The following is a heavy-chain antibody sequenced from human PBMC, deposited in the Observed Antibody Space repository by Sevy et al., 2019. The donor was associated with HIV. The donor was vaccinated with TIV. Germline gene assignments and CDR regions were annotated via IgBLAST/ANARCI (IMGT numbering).Heavy chain of an antibody. V-gene: IGHV3-30*18. CDR3: AKDLSSGWYDV. J-gene: IGHJ6*02. CDR1: GFTFSSYG. D-gene: IGHD6-19*01. Sequence: GGSLRLSCAASGFTFSSYGMHWVRQAPGKGLEWVAVISYDGSNKYYAYSVKGRLTISRDNSKNTLYLQMNSLRAEDTAVYYCAKDLSSGWYDVWGQGTTVTVSS. CDR2: ISYDGSNK.